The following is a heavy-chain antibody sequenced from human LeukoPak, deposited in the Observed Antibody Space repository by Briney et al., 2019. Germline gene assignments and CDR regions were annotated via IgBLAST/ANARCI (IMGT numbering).Heavy chain of an antibody. Sequence: GGSLRLSCAASGFTFSSYAMSWVRQAPGKGLEWVSTISISGGNTYYADSVKGRFTISRDNSNNTLYLQMNSLRAGDTAVYYCAKGGVNFDYWGQGTLVTVSS. D-gene: IGHD3-10*01. CDR2: ISISGGNT. CDR3: AKGGVNFDY. J-gene: IGHJ4*02. V-gene: IGHV3-23*01. CDR1: GFTFSSYA.